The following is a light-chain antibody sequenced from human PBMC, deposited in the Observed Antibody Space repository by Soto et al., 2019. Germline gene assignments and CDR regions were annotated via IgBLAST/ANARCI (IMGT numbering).Light chain of an antibody. J-gene: IGKJ4*01. V-gene: IGKV4-1*01. Sequence: DIVMTQSPDSLAVSLCERATINCKSSRSLLHDSNKENFLAWYQKKPGQPPKLLFYWASTRESGVPERFSGSGSETDFTLTISSLRAEDVAVYYCQQYYGTPLTFGGGTKVDIK. CDR1: RSLLHDSNKENF. CDR2: WAS. CDR3: QQYYGTPLT.